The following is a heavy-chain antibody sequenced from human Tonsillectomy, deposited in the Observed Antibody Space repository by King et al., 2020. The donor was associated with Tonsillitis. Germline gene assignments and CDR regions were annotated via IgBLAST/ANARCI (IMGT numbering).Heavy chain of an antibody. Sequence: QVQLQESGPGLVKPSETLSLICTVSGGSISSSVYYWGWIRQPPGKGLEWIGSISYSGRTHYNPSLKSRVTMSVDTSKNQFSLRLSSVTAADTAIYYCARHPREWDYDSSGYYEGVAYFDYWGQGTLVTVSS. J-gene: IGHJ4*02. CDR1: GGSISSSVYY. CDR2: ISYSGRT. V-gene: IGHV4-39*01. CDR3: ARHPREWDYDSSGYYEGVAYFDY. D-gene: IGHD3-22*01.